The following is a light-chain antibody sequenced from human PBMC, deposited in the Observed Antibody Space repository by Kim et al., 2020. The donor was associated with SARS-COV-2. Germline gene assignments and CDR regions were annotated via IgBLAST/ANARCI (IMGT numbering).Light chain of an antibody. CDR2: GAS. CDR1: QSVGSN. CDR3: QQYNNWPPYT. Sequence: EVVMTQSPATLSVSPGERATLSCRASQSVGSNLAWYQQKPGQAPRLLIYGASTRATGIPARFSGGGSGTEFTLTISSLQSEDFAVYYCQQYNNWPPYTFGQGTKLEI. J-gene: IGKJ2*01. V-gene: IGKV3-15*01.